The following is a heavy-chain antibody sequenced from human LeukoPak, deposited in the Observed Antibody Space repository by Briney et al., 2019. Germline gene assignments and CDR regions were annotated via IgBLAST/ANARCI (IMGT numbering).Heavy chain of an antibody. CDR1: GGSINSGAYY. D-gene: IGHD3-3*01. Sequence: PSETLSLTCTVSGGSINSGAYYWSWIRQHPGKGLEWIGYIFYNGNTFYNPSLQSRVTISMDTSQNQFSLKLSSVTAADTAVYFCARDRRVTMLGLATHRWFDPWGQGTLVTVSS. CDR2: IFYNGNT. V-gene: IGHV4-31*03. CDR3: ARDRRVTMLGLATHRWFDP. J-gene: IGHJ5*02.